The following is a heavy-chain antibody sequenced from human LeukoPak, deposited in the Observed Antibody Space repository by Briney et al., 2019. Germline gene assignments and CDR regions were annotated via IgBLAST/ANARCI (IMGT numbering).Heavy chain of an antibody. CDR2: INTDESRT. V-gene: IGHV3-74*01. CDR3: ARGPRYYYMDV. J-gene: IGHJ6*03. Sequence: PGGSLRLSCEASGFTFSNYAIHWVRQAPGKGLVWVSRINTDESRTDYADSVEGRVTIFRDTAKNTLYLQMKILRAEDTAVYYCARGPRYYYMDVWGKGTTVTVSS. CDR1: GFTFSNYA.